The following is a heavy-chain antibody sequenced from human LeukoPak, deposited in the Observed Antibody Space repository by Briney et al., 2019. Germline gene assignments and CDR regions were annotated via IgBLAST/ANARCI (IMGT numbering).Heavy chain of an antibody. D-gene: IGHD4-11*01. CDR1: GGSISSSSYY. Sequence: PSETLSLTCTVSGGSISSSSYYWGWIRQPPGKGLEWIGSIYYSGSTYYNPSLKSRVTISVDTSKNQFSLKLSSVTAADTAVYYCARVSPGCNYPPFDYWGQGTLVTVSS. V-gene: IGHV4-39*07. CDR2: IYYSGST. J-gene: IGHJ4*02. CDR3: ARVSPGCNYPPFDY.